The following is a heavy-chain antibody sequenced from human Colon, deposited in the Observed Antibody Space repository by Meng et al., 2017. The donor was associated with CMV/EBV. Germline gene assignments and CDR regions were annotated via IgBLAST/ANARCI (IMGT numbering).Heavy chain of an antibody. CDR1: GFTFSAHA. J-gene: IGHJ6*02. CDR2: MSYDTNNK. CDR3: ARGTQGISSYFYYGLDV. Sequence: GESLKISCAASGFTFSAHAMHWVRQAPGKGLEWVAVMSYDTNNKCYADSVKDRFSISRDNYKNTLYLQMNNLRAKDTAVYYCARGTQGISSYFYYGLDVWGRGTTVTVSS. D-gene: IGHD3-3*02. V-gene: IGHV3-30*04.